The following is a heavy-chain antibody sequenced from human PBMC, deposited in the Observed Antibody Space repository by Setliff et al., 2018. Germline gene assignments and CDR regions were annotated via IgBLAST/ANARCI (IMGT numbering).Heavy chain of an antibody. J-gene: IGHJ4*02. CDR3: ARGSVEYSRGWYYFDY. Sequence: ASVKVSCKASGGTFNSYATSWVRQAPGQGLEWMGGIIPIFGSANYARKFQGRVTVTADESTSTAYMELSSLRSEDTAVYYCARGSVEYSRGWYYFDYWAQGTLVTVSS. CDR1: GGTFNSYA. CDR2: IIPIFGSA. D-gene: IGHD6-19*01. V-gene: IGHV1-69*13.